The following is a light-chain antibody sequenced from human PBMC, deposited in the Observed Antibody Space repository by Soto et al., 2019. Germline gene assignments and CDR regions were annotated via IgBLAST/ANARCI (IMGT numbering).Light chain of an antibody. CDR2: AAS. CDR1: QSISSY. CDR3: QQSYSTPRT. Sequence: DIQMTQSPSSLSASVGDRVTITCRASQSISSYVNWYQQKPGKAPKLLIYAASSLQSGVPSRFSGSGSGTDFTLTISSLQPEDFATYYCQQSYSTPRTCGQGTKLEIK. V-gene: IGKV1-39*01. J-gene: IGKJ2*02.